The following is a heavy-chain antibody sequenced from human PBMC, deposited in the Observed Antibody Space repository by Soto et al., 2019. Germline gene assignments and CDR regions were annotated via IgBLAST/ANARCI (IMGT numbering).Heavy chain of an antibody. J-gene: IGHJ4*02. Sequence: QVQLQEPGPGLVKPSGTLSLTCAVSDGFISSSNYWSWVRQPPGKGLEWIGQVYHNGGPSYNPSLRSRVTLSIDKSKNQFSLNLSAVTAADTAVYFCVRHGGRLFDYWGPGHLVTVSS. CDR2: VYHNGGP. V-gene: IGHV4-4*02. D-gene: IGHD2-15*01. CDR3: VRHGGRLFDY. CDR1: DGFISSSNY.